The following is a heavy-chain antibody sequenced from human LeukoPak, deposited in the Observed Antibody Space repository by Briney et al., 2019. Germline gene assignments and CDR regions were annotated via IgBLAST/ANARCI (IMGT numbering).Heavy chain of an antibody. CDR2: ISYDGSNK. V-gene: IGHV3-30-3*01. CDR3: ARAWGYYGSGSFHLDP. D-gene: IGHD3-10*01. CDR1: GFTFSSYA. J-gene: IGHJ5*02. Sequence: GVSLRLSCTASGFTFSSYAMHWVRQAPGKGLEWVAVISYDGSNKYYADSVKGRFTISRDNSKNTLYLQMNSLRAEDTAVYYCARAWGYYGSGSFHLDPWGQGTLVTVSS.